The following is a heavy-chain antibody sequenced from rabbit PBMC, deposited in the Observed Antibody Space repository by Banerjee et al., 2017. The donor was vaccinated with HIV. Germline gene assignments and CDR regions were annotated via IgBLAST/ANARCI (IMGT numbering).Heavy chain of an antibody. CDR3: ARDHATNGGFLFDL. D-gene: IGHD5-1*01. Sequence: QEQLEESGGDLVKPEGSLTLTCTASGFSFSSSYWICWVRQAPGKGLEWIACIYGGGSGNTVYATWAKGRFTISTTSATTVTLQMTSLTAADTATYFCARDHATNGGFLFDLWGPGTLVTVS. CDR2: IYGGGSGNT. J-gene: IGHJ4*01. CDR1: GFSFSSSYW. V-gene: IGHV1S45*01.